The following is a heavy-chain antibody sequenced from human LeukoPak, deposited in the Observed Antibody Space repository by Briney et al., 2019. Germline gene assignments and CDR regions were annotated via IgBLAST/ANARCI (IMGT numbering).Heavy chain of an antibody. V-gene: IGHV4-39*02. Sequence: SETLSLTCTVSGGSISINNYYWGWIRQPPGKGLEWIGSIYYSGSTYYNPSLKSRVTISVDTSKNQFSLKLSSVTAADTAVYYCARDYGGNSENWFDPWGQGTLVTVSS. J-gene: IGHJ5*02. CDR1: GGSISINNYY. CDR3: ARDYGGNSENWFDP. D-gene: IGHD4-23*01. CDR2: IYYSGST.